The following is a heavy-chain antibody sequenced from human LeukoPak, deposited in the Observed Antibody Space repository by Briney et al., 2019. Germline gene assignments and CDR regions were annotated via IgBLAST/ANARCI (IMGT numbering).Heavy chain of an antibody. CDR3: ARSPRLWFGEPPRWFDP. CDR1: GGSISSYY. V-gene: IGHV4-59*08. D-gene: IGHD3-10*01. CDR2: IYYSGST. J-gene: IGHJ5*02. Sequence: SETLSLTCTVSGGSISSYYWSWIRQPPGKGLEWIGYIYYSGSTNYNPSLKSRVTISVDTSKNQSSLKLSSVTAADTAVYYCARSPRLWFGEPPRWFDPWGQGTLVTASS.